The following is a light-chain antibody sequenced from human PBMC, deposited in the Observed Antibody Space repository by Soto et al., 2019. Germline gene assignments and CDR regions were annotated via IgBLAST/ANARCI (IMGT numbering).Light chain of an antibody. CDR1: QSVDSN. J-gene: IGKJ1*01. CDR3: QQYGSSGT. Sequence: EIVMTQSPCTLAVSRLEISTLSCRASQSVDSNLAWYQQKPGQAPRLLIYGASNRATGIPDRFSGSGSGTDFTLTISRLEPEDFAVYYCQQYGSSGTFGQGTKVDI. V-gene: IGKV3-20*01. CDR2: GAS.